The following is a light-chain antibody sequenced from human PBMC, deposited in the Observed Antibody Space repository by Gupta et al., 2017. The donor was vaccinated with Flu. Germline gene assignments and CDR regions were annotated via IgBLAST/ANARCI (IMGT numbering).Light chain of an antibody. Sequence: PFTLSASVGERVSITCRASQSVRTWLAWYQQKPGKVPKLLISKASILESGVPSRFNGSGSGTEFTLTISGLQPDDFATYYCQQDDTYSWTFGQGTKLEIK. V-gene: IGKV1-5*03. CDR2: KAS. CDR3: QQDDTYSWT. J-gene: IGKJ1*01. CDR1: QSVRTW.